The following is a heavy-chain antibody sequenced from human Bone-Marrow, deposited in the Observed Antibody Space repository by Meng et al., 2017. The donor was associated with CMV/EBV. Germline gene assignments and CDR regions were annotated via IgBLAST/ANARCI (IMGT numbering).Heavy chain of an antibody. J-gene: IGHJ4*02. CDR1: GFTFSSYA. CDR2: ISGSGGST. Sequence: GGSLRLSCAASGFTFSSYAMSWVRQAPGKGLEWVSAISGSGGSTYYADSVKGRFTISRDNSKNTLYLQMNSLRAEETAVYYCAKDPIAVRGSEDYWGQGKLVTVSS. CDR3: AKDPIAVRGSEDY. D-gene: IGHD2-21*01. V-gene: IGHV3-23*01.